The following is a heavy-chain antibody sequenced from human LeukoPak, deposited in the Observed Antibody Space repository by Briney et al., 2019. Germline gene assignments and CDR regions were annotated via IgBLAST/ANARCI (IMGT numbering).Heavy chain of an antibody. CDR2: ISGTGITI. CDR1: GFTFSSYR. CDR3: ARDRISLSTLEYFDY. D-gene: IGHD4-23*01. J-gene: IGHJ4*02. Sequence: GGSLRLSCAASGFTFSSYRMNWVRQAPGKGLEWLSYISGTGITIYYADSVKGRFTISRDNARNSLNLQMTSLRAEDTGVYYCARDRISLSTLEYFDYWGQGTLVTVSS. V-gene: IGHV3-48*03.